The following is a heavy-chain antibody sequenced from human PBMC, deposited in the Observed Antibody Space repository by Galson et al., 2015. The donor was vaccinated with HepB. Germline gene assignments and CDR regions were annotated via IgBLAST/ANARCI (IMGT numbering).Heavy chain of an antibody. CDR3: ARDPRGDWATDAFDI. CDR1: GYTFTSYG. D-gene: IGHD2-21*02. V-gene: IGHV1-18*01. J-gene: IGHJ3*02. Sequence: SVKVSCKASGYTFTSYGISWVRQAPGQGLEWMGWISAYNGNTNYAQKLQGRVTMTTDTSTSTVYMELSSLRSEDTAVYYCARDPRGDWATDAFDIWGQGTMVTVSS. CDR2: ISAYNGNT.